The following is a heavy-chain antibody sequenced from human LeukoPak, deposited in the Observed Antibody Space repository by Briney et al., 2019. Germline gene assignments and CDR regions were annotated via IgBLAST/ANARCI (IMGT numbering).Heavy chain of an antibody. J-gene: IGHJ5*02. V-gene: IGHV4-34*01. Sequence: SETLSLPCAVYGGPFSGQYLSWIRQPPGKGLEWIGEINHSGRTNFNPSLKSRVTISIDTTNNQFSLKLSSVTAAETRVYYCAREEQLVFDPWGEGTLVTVSS. CDR1: GGPFSGQY. D-gene: IGHD6-6*01. CDR3: AREEQLVFDP. CDR2: INHSGRT.